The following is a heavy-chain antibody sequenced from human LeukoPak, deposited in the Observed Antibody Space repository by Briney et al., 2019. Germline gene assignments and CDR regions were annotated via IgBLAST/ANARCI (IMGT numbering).Heavy chain of an antibody. CDR3: ARAVGPRGQSWFDP. J-gene: IGHJ5*02. CDR2: VNPTDGRT. CDR1: GYTFTSYY. D-gene: IGHD3-10*01. Sequence: GASVKVSCKASGYTFTSYYMHWVRQAPGQRLEWMGVVNPTDGRTTYAQNLQGRVTMTRDTSTSTVYMELSSLKSDDTAVYYCARAVGPRGQSWFDPWGQGTLVTVSS. V-gene: IGHV1-46*03.